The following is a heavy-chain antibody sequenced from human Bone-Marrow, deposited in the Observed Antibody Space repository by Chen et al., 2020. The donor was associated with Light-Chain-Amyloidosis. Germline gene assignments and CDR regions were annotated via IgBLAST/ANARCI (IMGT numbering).Heavy chain of an antibody. Sequence: QVQMVESGGGVVQPGESLRLSCAASGFAFSTYGMHWVRQPPGKGLELVAIVSSDGINKYYADFVNGRFTLSRDTSKSTLYLQMNSLRADDTAVYYCAKGGARSDRLYYFDNWGQGTLVTVSS. CDR1: GFAFSTYG. J-gene: IGHJ4*02. D-gene: IGHD3-16*01. CDR3: AKGGARSDRLYYFDN. V-gene: IGHV3-30*18. CDR2: VSSDGINK.